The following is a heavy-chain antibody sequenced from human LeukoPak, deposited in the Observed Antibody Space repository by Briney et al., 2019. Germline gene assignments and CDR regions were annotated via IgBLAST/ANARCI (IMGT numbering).Heavy chain of an antibody. J-gene: IGHJ3*02. CDR3: AKDGSLAIFFTSDAFDI. CDR1: GFTFSSYG. Sequence: GRSLRLSCAASGFTFSSYGMHWVRQAPGKGLEWVAVISYDGSNKYYADSVKGRFTISRDNSKNTLYLQMNSLRAEDTAVYYCAKDGSLAIFFTSDAFDIWGQGTMVTVSS. CDR2: ISYDGSNK. V-gene: IGHV3-30*18. D-gene: IGHD3-9*01.